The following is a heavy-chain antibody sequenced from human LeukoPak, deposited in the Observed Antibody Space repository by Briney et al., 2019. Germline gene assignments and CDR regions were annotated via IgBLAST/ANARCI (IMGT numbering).Heavy chain of an antibody. CDR1: GFTFSSYS. V-gene: IGHV3-21*01. D-gene: IGHD2-2*02. CDR2: ISSSSSYI. CDR3: ARDLVVPAAIPADY. Sequence: GGSLRLSCAASGFTFSSYSMNWVRQAPGKGLEWVSSISSSSSYIYYADSVKGRFTISRDHAKNSLYLQMNSLRADDTAVYYCARDLVVPAAIPADYWGQGTLVTVSS. J-gene: IGHJ4*02.